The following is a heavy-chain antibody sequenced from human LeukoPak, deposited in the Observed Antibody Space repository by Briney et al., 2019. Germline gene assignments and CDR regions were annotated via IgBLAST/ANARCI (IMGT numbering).Heavy chain of an antibody. CDR2: VYYGGRT. D-gene: IGHD6-13*01. V-gene: IGHV4-39*01. CDR1: GVSISSSSYY. Sequence: PSETLTLTCTVSGVSISSSSYYWGWICPPPGKELVWIASVYYGGRTYYSPSLKGRATVSEDTSKNQFSLKMSSVTAADTAVYYCARLPYSSSWYSGFYFDCWGQGTLVTVSS. CDR3: ARLPYSSSWYSGFYFDC. J-gene: IGHJ4*02.